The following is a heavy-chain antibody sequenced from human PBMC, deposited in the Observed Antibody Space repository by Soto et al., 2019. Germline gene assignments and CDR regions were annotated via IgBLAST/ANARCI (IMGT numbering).Heavy chain of an antibody. CDR3: VKALRYFDWLPDFDY. V-gene: IGHV3-64D*06. D-gene: IGHD3-9*01. CDR2: ISSNGGST. Sequence: LXLSCSASGFTFSSYAMHWVRQAPGKGLEYVSAISSNGGSTYYADSVKGRFTISRDNSKNTLYLQMSSLRAEDTAVYYCVKALRYFDWLPDFDYWGQGTLVTVSS. CDR1: GFTFSSYA. J-gene: IGHJ4*02.